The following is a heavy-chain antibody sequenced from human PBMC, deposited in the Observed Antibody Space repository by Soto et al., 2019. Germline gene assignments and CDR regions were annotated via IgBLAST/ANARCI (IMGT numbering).Heavy chain of an antibody. Sequence: PGGSLRLSCAASGFTFSSYAMSWVRQAPGKGLEWVSAISGSGGSTYYADSVKGRFTISRDNAKNSLYLQMNSLRAEDTALYYCAKDPNDFWSGSDWFDPWGQGTLVTVSS. V-gene: IGHV3-23*01. D-gene: IGHD3-3*01. CDR3: AKDPNDFWSGSDWFDP. CDR1: GFTFSSYA. CDR2: ISGSGGST. J-gene: IGHJ5*02.